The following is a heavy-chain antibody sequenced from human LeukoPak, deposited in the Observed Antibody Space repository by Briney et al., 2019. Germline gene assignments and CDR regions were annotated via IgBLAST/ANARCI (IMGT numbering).Heavy chain of an antibody. Sequence: PGGSLRLSCAASGFTFSSYWMSWVRQAPGKGLELVANIKQDGSEKYYVDSVKGRFTISRDNAKNSLYLQMNSLRAEDTAVYYCARDEYSSSSGLLDYYYGMDVWGQGTTVTVSS. CDR1: GFTFSSYW. D-gene: IGHD6-6*01. V-gene: IGHV3-7*03. CDR2: IKQDGSEK. CDR3: ARDEYSSSSGLLDYYYGMDV. J-gene: IGHJ6*02.